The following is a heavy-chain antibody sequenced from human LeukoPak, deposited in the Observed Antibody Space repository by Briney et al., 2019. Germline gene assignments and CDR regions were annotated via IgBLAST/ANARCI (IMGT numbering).Heavy chain of an antibody. Sequence: PSETLSLTCTVSGGSISSGSYYWSWIRQPAGKGLEWIGRIYTSGSTNYHPSLKSRVIISVDTSKNQFSLKLSSVTAADTAVYYCAREAQVGVIDYWGQGTLVTVSS. V-gene: IGHV4-61*02. CDR3: AREAQVGVIDY. D-gene: IGHD3-10*01. J-gene: IGHJ4*02. CDR2: IYTSGST. CDR1: GGSISSGSYY.